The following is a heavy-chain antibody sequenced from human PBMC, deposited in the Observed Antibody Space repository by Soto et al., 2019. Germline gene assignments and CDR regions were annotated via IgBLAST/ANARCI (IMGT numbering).Heavy chain of an antibody. V-gene: IGHV3-33*01. Sequence: QVQLVESGGGVVQPGRSLRLSCAASGFTFSSYGMHWVRQAPGKGLEWVAVIWYDGRNKYYADSVKGRFTISSDNSKNTLYLQTDSMRAEDTAVYYCARHADDDLYYYYRYFWGKGTTVTVCS. CDR1: GFTFSSYG. J-gene: IGHJ6*03. CDR3: ARHADDDLYYYYRYF. CDR2: IWYDGRNK. D-gene: IGHD3-3*01.